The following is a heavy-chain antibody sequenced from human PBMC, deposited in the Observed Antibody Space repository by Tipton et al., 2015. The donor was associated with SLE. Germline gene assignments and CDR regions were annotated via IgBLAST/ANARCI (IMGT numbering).Heavy chain of an antibody. CDR2: IYPGDSDT. D-gene: IGHD1-26*01. Sequence: QLVQSGAEVKKPGESLKISCESSGYSFTSYWIAWVRQRPGKGLEWMGSIYPGDSDTYYSPSFQGQVTISADKSFSTSYLQWSSLQASDTAIFYCARRSGTYFGGFDFWGQGTLVAVSS. J-gene: IGHJ4*02. V-gene: IGHV5-51*03. CDR1: GYSFTSYW. CDR3: ARRSGTYFGGFDF.